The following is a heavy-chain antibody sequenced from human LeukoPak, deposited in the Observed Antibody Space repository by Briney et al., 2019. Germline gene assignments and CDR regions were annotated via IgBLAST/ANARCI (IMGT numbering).Heavy chain of an antibody. CDR1: GFSLSTSGVG. D-gene: IGHD6-19*01. CDR3: AHTRGAVASLAY. J-gene: IGHJ4*02. CDR2: IYWNDDK. Sequence: SGPTLVNPTQTLTLTCTFSGFSLSTSGVGVGWIRQPPGKALEWLALIYWNDDKRYSPSLKSRLTITKDTSKTQVVLTMTNMDPVDTATYYCAHTRGAVASLAYWGQGTLVTVSS. V-gene: IGHV2-5*01.